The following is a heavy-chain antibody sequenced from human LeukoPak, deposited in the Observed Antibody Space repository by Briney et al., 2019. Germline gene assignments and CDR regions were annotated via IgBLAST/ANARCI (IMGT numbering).Heavy chain of an antibody. CDR3: ARGAYSSSSYYYYGMDV. Sequence: SETLSLTCTVSGGSIRSSYYYWGWIRQPPGKGLEWIGSIYDSGSTYYNPSLKSRVTISVDTSKNQFSLKLNSVTAADTAVYYCARGAYSSSSYYYYGMDVWGQGTTVTVSS. V-gene: IGHV4-39*01. J-gene: IGHJ6*02. D-gene: IGHD6-6*01. CDR2: IYDSGST. CDR1: GGSIRSSYYY.